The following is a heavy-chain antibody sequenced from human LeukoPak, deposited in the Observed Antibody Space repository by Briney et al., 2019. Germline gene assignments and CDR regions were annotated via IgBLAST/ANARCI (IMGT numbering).Heavy chain of an antibody. CDR3: ARAIAFDI. J-gene: IGHJ3*02. Sequence: GGSLRLSCAASGFIFSSYWMHWVRHAPGKGLAWVSRINTDGSSTSYADSVKGRFTISRDNAKNSLYLQMNSLRAEDTAVYYCARAIAFDIWGQGTMVTVSS. V-gene: IGHV3-74*01. CDR1: GFIFSSYW. CDR2: INTDGSST. D-gene: IGHD2-2*02.